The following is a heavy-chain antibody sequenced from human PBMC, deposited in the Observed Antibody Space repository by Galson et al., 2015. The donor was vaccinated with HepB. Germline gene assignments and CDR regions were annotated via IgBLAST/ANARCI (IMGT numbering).Heavy chain of an antibody. D-gene: IGHD1-26*01. Sequence: SLRLSCAASGFTVSSNYMSWVRQAPGKGLEWVSVIYSGGSTYYADSVKGRFTISRDNSKNTLYLQMNSLRAEDTAVYYCARDVGWELLGIGLMNHIGFDPWGQGTLVTVSS. V-gene: IGHV3-66*01. CDR3: ARDVGWELLGIGLMNHIGFDP. J-gene: IGHJ5*02. CDR1: GFTVSSNY. CDR2: IYSGGST.